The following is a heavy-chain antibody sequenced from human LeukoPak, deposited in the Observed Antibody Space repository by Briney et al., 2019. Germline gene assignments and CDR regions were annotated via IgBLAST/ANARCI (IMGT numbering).Heavy chain of an antibody. D-gene: IGHD2-2*02. V-gene: IGHV4-34*01. J-gene: IGHJ6*03. CDR3: ARAVGFVVVPAAIAYYYMDV. CDR1: GGSFSGYY. Sequence: SETLSLTCAVYGGSFSGYYWSWIRQPPGKGLEWIGEINHSGSTNYNPSLKSRVTISVDTSKNQFSQKLSSVTAADTAVYYCARAVGFVVVPAAIAYYYMDVWGKGTTVTVSS. CDR2: INHSGST.